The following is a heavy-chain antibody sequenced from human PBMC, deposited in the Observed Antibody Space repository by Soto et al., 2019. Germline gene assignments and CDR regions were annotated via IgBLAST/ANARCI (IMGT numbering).Heavy chain of an antibody. J-gene: IGHJ6*02. CDR1: GFTFSSYA. D-gene: IGHD3-3*01. CDR3: AKDPDFWSGYYYYYGMDV. V-gene: IGHV3-23*01. CDR2: ISGSGGST. Sequence: GGSLRLSCAASGFTFSSYAMSWVRQAPGKGLEWVSAISGSGGSTYYADSVKGRFTISRDNSKNTLYLQMNSLRAEDTAVYYCAKDPDFWSGYYYYYGMDVWGQGTTVTVSS.